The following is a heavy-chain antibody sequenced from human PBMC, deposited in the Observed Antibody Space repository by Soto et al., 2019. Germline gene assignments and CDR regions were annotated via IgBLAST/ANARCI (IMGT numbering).Heavy chain of an antibody. CDR3: XXXXXXXGRCHGLYYVDV. CDR2: IGVGGET. Sequence: DVQLVESGGGLVQPGGSLRLSCAASGFTLTNYDMHWVRQRPGKGLEWVSAIGVGGETYQPASAKGRFTISRDAARNSXXXXXXXXXXXXXXXXXXXXXXXXXGRCHGLYYVDVWGEGTTVTVAS. D-gene: IGHD2-15*01. V-gene: IGHV3-13*01. J-gene: IGHJ6*03. CDR1: GFTLTNYD.